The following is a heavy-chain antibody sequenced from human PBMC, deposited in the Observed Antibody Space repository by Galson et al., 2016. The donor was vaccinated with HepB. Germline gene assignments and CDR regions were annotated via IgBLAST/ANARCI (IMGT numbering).Heavy chain of an antibody. CDR1: GFSLTTSGMR. CDR3: ARIPRGDYYFDY. D-gene: IGHD3-16*01. J-gene: IGHJ4*02. Sequence: PALVKPTQTLTLTCTFSGFSLTTSGMRVSWIRQPPGKALEWLARIDWDANRFYSTSLKTRLTISKDSSKHQVVLTMANMDPVDTATYYCARIPRGDYYFDYWGQGTLVTVSS. V-gene: IGHV2-70*04. CDR2: IDWDANR.